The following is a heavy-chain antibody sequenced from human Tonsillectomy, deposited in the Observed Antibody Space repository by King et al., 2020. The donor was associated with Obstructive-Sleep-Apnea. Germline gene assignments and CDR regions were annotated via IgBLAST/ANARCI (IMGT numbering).Heavy chain of an antibody. Sequence: QLVQSGGGLVRPGGSLRLSCAASGFTFSDYYMSWIRQAPGKGLEWVSYISYSGSYTNYADSVKGRFTISRDNAKNSLYLQMNSLRAEDTAMYYCARAAAAGRTNYYFAYWGQGTLVTVSS. J-gene: IGHJ4*02. CDR1: GFTFSDYY. D-gene: IGHD6-13*01. V-gene: IGHV3-11*06. CDR2: ISYSGSYT. CDR3: ARAAAAGRTNYYFAY.